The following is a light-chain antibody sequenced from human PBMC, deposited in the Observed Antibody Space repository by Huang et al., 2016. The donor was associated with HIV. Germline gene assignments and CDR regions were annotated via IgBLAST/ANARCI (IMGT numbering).Light chain of an antibody. Sequence: DIQMTQSPSTLSASVGDRVTITGRASQRISSWLAWYQQKPGKAPKLLISKASSLESGVPSRFSGSGSGTDFTLTISSLQPDDLATYHCQQYNSYPYTFGQGTKLEIK. CDR2: KAS. CDR1: QRISSW. V-gene: IGKV1-5*03. CDR3: QQYNSYPYT. J-gene: IGKJ2*01.